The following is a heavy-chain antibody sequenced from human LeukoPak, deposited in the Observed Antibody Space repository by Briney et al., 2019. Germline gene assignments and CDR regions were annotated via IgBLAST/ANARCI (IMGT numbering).Heavy chain of an antibody. CDR1: GGSISSSYSY. J-gene: IGHJ6*02. V-gene: IGHV4-39*07. Sequence: SETLSLTCTVSGGSISSSYSYWGWIRQPPGKGLEWTGNIYYSGSTYYSPSLTSRVTVSVDTSENQFSLKLSSVTAADTAVYYCARAHSIASYYYGVDVWAQGTTVTVSS. CDR2: IYYSGST. CDR3: ARAHSIASYYYGVDV. D-gene: IGHD2/OR15-2a*01.